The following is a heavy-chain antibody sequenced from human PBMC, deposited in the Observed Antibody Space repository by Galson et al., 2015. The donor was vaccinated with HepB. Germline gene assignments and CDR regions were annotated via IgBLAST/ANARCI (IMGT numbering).Heavy chain of an antibody. Sequence: SVKVSCKASGYTFTGYYMHWVRQATGQGLEWMGWMNPNSGNTGYAQKFQGRVTMTRNTSISTAYMELSSLRSEDTAVYYCARFTPHCGGDCYGYYFDYWGQGTLVTVSS. CDR3: ARFTPHCGGDCYGYYFDY. CDR1: GYTFTGYY. J-gene: IGHJ4*02. V-gene: IGHV1-8*02. CDR2: MNPNSGNT. D-gene: IGHD2-21*01.